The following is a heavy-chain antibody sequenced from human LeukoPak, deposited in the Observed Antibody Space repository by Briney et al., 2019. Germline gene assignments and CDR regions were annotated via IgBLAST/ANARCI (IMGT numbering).Heavy chain of an antibody. CDR3: ARTHRKQWLANYFDY. CDR1: GYTFTSYD. CDR2: MNPNSGNT. J-gene: IGHJ4*02. D-gene: IGHD6-19*01. V-gene: IGHV1-8*01. Sequence: ASVKVSCKASGYTFTSYDINWVRQATGQGLECMGWMNPNSGNTAYAQKCQGRVNMTRNTSISTAYMELSSLRSEDTAVYYCARTHRKQWLANYFDYWGQGTLVTVSS.